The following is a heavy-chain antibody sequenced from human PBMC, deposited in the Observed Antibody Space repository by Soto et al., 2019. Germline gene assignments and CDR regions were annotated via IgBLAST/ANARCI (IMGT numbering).Heavy chain of an antibody. CDR3: AAEEPSLRPRLYYYGMDV. CDR2: IVVGSGNT. Sequence: SVKVSCKASGFTFTSSAVQWVRQARGQRLEWIGWIVVGSGNTNYAQKFQERVTITRDMSTSTAYMELSSLRSEDTAVYYCAAEEPSLRPRLYYYGMDVWGQGTTVTVSS. V-gene: IGHV1-58*01. D-gene: IGHD3-16*01. J-gene: IGHJ6*02. CDR1: GFTFTSSA.